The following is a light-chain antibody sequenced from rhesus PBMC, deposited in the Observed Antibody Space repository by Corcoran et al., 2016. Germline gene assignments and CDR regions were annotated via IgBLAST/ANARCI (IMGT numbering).Light chain of an antibody. Sequence: EIVMTQSPATLALSPGERAILSCRASQSVSSYLAWYQQKPGQAPRLLIYGASSRATGIPDRCSGSGSGTEFTLPLSSLEPEDVGVYFCLQSSNWPLTFGGGTKVGIK. V-gene: IGKV3-24*04. CDR3: LQSSNWPLT. CDR1: QSVSSY. J-gene: IGKJ4*01. CDR2: GAS.